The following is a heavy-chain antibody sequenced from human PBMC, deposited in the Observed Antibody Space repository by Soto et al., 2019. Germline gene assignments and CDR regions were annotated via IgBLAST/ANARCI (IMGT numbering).Heavy chain of an antibody. Sequence: QVHLVQSGAEVKKPGASVKVSCKASGYTFTSHGISWVRQAPGQGPEWMGWISASNGDTNYAQKFQGRLTVTTDTSTSTGYMELRSVRSEDTAVYYCARMVRGSNIDNYHYMDVWGTGTTVTVSS. CDR3: ARMVRGSNIDNYHYMDV. CDR2: ISASNGDT. CDR1: GYTFTSHG. J-gene: IGHJ6*03. V-gene: IGHV1-18*01. D-gene: IGHD3-10*01.